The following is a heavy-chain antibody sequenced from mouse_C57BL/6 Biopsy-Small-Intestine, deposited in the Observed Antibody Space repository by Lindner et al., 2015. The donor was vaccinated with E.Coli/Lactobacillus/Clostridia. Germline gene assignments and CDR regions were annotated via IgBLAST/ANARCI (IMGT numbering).Heavy chain of an antibody. D-gene: IGHD2-4*01. J-gene: IGHJ4*01. CDR3: ARAMDYLSTAFDY. Sequence: SVKVSCKASGYTFTNYGINWLRQAPGQGLEWMGWISVYHGNTNYAQKLQGRVTITTDTSASTAYMELRSLRSDDTAVYYCARAMDYLSTAFDYWGQGTLVTVSS. CDR1: GYTFTNYG. CDR2: ISVYHGNT. V-gene: IGHV1-79*01.